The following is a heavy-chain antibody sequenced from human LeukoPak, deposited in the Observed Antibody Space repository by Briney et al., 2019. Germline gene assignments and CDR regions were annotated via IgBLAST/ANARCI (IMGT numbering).Heavy chain of an antibody. V-gene: IGHV4-59*08. CDR2: IYYSGST. CDR3: ARALGWESPYYYYYMDV. D-gene: IGHD1-26*01. Sequence: SETLSLTCTVSGGFISSYYWSWIRQPPGKGLEWIGYIYYSGSTNYNPSLKSRLTISVDTSKNQFSLKLSSVTAADTAVYYCARALGWESPYYYYYMDVWGKGTTVTVSS. J-gene: IGHJ6*03. CDR1: GGFISSYY.